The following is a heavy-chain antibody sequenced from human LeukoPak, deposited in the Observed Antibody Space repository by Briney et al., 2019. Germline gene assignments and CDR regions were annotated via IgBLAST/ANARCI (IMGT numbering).Heavy chain of an antibody. CDR2: IYSGGST. CDR1: GFTVSSNY. V-gene: IGHV3-66*01. D-gene: IGHD3-10*01. CDR3: AREPSTEDYYGSGSYSD. Sequence: PGGSLRLSCAASGFTVSSNYMSGVRQAPGKGLEWVSVIYSGGSTYYADSVKGRFTISRDNSKNTLYLQMNSLRAEDTAVYYCAREPSTEDYYGSGSYSDWGQGTLVTVSS. J-gene: IGHJ4*02.